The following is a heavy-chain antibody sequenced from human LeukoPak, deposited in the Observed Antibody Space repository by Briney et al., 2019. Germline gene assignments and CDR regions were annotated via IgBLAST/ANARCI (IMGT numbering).Heavy chain of an antibody. CDR2: INPNSGGT. CDR1: GYTFTGYY. J-gene: IGHJ3*02. CDR3: ASLLLWFGELSKPDAFDI. D-gene: IGHD3-10*01. V-gene: IGHV1-2*02. Sequence: ASVKVSCKASGYTFTGYYMHWVRQAPGQGLEWMGWINPNSGGTNYAQKFQGRVTMTRDTSISTAYMELSRLRSDDTAVYYCASLLLWFGELSKPDAFDIWGQGTMVTVSS.